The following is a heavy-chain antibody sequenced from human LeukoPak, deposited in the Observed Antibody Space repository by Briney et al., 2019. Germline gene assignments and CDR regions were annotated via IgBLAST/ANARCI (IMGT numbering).Heavy chain of an antibody. V-gene: IGHV4-39*01. D-gene: IGHD1-1*01. CDR1: GDSITNNKYY. CDR2: LYYTGST. Sequence: SETLSLTCTVSGDSITNNKYYWGWLRQPPGTGLEWIGILYYTGSTYFSPSLKSRLTISVDTSKNQFSLNLISVTAADTAVYYCVGNNYNWNHYWGQGTLVTVSS. J-gene: IGHJ4*02. CDR3: VGNNYNWNHY.